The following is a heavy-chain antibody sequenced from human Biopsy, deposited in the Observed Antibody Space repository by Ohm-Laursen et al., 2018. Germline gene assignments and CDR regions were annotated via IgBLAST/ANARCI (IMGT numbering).Heavy chain of an antibody. CDR1: GFTFSNYG. V-gene: IGHV3-30*18. J-gene: IGHJ4*02. CDR2: ISYDGYNK. D-gene: IGHD2-21*01. Sequence: SLRLSCSASGFTFSNYGMHWVRQTPGKGLESVALISYDGYNKWYADSVKGRFTISRDSSKNTLYLQMNSLRVEDTAVYYCAKDGGPYCGGCELDYWGQGTLVTVSS. CDR3: AKDGGPYCGGCELDY.